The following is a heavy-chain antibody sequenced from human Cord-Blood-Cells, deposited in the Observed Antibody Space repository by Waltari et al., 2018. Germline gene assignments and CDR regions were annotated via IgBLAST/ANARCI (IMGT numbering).Heavy chain of an antibody. Sequence: QVQLVESGGGVVKPGRSLRLSCAASGFTFSTYAMHWVRQAPGKGLEWVAVISYDGSNKYYADSVKGRFTISRDNSKNTLYLQMNSLRAEDTAVYYCARDAYWSYYDYWGQGTLVTVSS. CDR1: GFTFSTYA. D-gene: IGHD3-3*01. V-gene: IGHV3-30-3*01. CDR3: ARDAYWSYYDY. CDR2: ISYDGSNK. J-gene: IGHJ4*02.